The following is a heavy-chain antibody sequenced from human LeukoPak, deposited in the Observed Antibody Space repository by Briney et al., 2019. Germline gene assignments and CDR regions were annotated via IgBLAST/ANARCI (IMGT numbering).Heavy chain of an antibody. CDR1: GFTFSRDS. D-gene: IGHD2-21*01. CDR3: VRDNPRCCGVIPANIDDY. Sequence: PGGSLRLSCAASGFTFSRDSMNWVRQAPGKGLEWVSYIIGGGSPIFYADSVRGRFTISRDNAKNSLHLQVNSLRAEDTAVYYCVRDNPRCCGVIPANIDDYWGQGTLVTVSS. CDR2: IIGGGSPI. J-gene: IGHJ4*02. V-gene: IGHV3-48*01.